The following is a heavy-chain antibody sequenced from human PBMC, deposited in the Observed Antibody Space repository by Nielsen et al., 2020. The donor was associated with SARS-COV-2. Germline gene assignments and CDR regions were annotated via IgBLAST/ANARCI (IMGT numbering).Heavy chain of an antibody. CDR1: GYTFTSYY. V-gene: IGHV1-46*01. J-gene: IGHJ6*02. Sequence: ASVKVSCKASGYTFTSYYMHWVRQAPGQGLEWMGIINPSGGSTSYAQKFQGRVTMTRDTSTSTVYMELSSLRSEDTAVYYCARENSGPGGTASYGMDLWGQGTTVTVSS. D-gene: IGHD3-10*01. CDR3: ARENSGPGGTASYGMDL. CDR2: INPSGGST.